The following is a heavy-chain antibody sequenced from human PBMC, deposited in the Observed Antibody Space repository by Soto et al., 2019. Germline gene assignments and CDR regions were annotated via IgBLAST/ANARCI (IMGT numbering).Heavy chain of an antibody. Sequence: ASVKVSCKASGYTFTGYYMHWVRQAPGQGLEWMGWINPNSGGTNYAQKFQGWVTMTRDTSISTAYMELSRLRSDDTAVYYCARGQVNSSSCDYWGQGTLVTVSS. V-gene: IGHV1-2*04. CDR3: ARGQVNSSSCDY. D-gene: IGHD6-6*01. J-gene: IGHJ4*02. CDR2: INPNSGGT. CDR1: GYTFTGYY.